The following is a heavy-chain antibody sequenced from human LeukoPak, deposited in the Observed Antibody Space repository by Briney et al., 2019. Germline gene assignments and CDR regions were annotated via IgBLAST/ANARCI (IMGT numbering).Heavy chain of an antibody. Sequence: PGGSLRLSCAASGFTFSSYAMSWVRQAPGKGLEWVSGISGSGGSTYYADSVKGRFTISRDNSKNTLYLQMNSLRAEDTAVYYCAKDRTRYSYGYDYWGQGTLVTVSS. D-gene: IGHD5-18*01. CDR3: AKDRTRYSYGYDY. CDR1: GFTFSSYA. CDR2: ISGSGGST. J-gene: IGHJ4*02. V-gene: IGHV3-23*01.